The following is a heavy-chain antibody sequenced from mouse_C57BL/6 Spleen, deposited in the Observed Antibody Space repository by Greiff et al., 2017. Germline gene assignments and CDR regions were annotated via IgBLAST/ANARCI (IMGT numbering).Heavy chain of an antibody. CDR3: ASPSDGDYLAWFAD. V-gene: IGHV1-82*01. CDR2: IYPGDGDT. D-gene: IGHD2-13*01. CDR1: GYAFSSSW. Sequence: QVTLKESGPELVKPGASVKISCKASGYAFSSSWMNWVKQRPGKGLEWIGRIYPGDGDTTYNGQFKGKATLTADKSSSTADIQLSSLTSEDSAVYFCASPSDGDYLAWFADWGKGTLVTVSA. J-gene: IGHJ3*01.